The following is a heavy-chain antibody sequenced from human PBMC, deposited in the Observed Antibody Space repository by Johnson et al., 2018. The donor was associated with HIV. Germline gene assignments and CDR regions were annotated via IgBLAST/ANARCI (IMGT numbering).Heavy chain of an antibody. CDR1: GFPVSRNY. V-gene: IGHV3-33*06. CDR2: IWYDGSNK. CDR3: AKVRSSSWYDAFDI. Sequence: QVQLVESGGGLIQPGGSLRLSCAASGFPVSRNYMTWVRQAPGKGLEWVAVIWYDGSNKYYADSVKGRFTISRDNSKNTLYLQMNSLRIEDTAVYYCAKVRSSSWYDAFDIWGQGTMVTVSS. D-gene: IGHD6-13*01. J-gene: IGHJ3*02.